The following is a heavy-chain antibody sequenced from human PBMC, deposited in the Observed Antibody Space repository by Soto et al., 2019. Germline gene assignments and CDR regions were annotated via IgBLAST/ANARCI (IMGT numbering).Heavy chain of an antibody. Sequence: EVQLLESGGGLVQTGGSLRLSCAASEFTFSSYAMSWVRQAPGKGLEWVSSIGISGGSTYYADSVKGRFTISRDNSKNTLYLQVNSLRADDTAVYYCAKSGSHSYFDYWGQGTLVTVSS. V-gene: IGHV3-23*01. CDR1: EFTFSSYA. CDR2: IGISGGST. J-gene: IGHJ4*02. D-gene: IGHD1-26*01. CDR3: AKSGSHSYFDY.